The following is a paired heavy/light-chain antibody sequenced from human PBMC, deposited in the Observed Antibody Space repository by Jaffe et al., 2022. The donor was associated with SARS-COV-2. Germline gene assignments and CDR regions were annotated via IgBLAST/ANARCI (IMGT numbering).Heavy chain of an antibody. CDR1: GFTFSSYA. CDR3: AKRTSGSSGWDY. Sequence: EVQLLESGGGLVQPGGSLRLSCAASGFTFSSYAMSWVRQAPGKGLEWVSAIGSDANTYYADSVKGRFTISRDNSKDTLYLQMNSLRAEDTAVYHCAKRTSGSSGWDYWGQGTLVTVSS. D-gene: IGHD6-6*01. CDR2: IGSDANT. J-gene: IGHJ4*02. V-gene: IGHV3-23*01.
Light chain of an antibody. CDR2: DNN. Sequence: QSVLTQPPSVSAAPGQKVTISCSGSSSNIGDNYISWYQQLPGTAPELLIYDNNKRPSGIPDRFSGSKSGTSATLGITGLQTGDEADYYCGTWDTSLSGWVFGGGTKLTVL. CDR1: SSNIGDNY. CDR3: GTWDTSLSGWV. J-gene: IGLJ3*02. V-gene: IGLV1-51*01.